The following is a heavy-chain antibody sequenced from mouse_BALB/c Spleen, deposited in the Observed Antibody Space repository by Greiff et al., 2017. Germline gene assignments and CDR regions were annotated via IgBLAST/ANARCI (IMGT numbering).Heavy chain of an antibody. CDR2: ISSGGSYT. V-gene: IGHV5-6-4*01. Sequence: EVQVVESGGGLVKPGGSLKLSCAASGFTFSSYTMSWVRQTPEKRLEWVATISSGGSYTYYPDSVKGRFTISRDNAKNTLYLQMSSLKSEDTAMYYCTRGDYDGYWGQGTTLTVSS. D-gene: IGHD2-4*01. J-gene: IGHJ2*01. CDR3: TRGDYDGY. CDR1: GFTFSSYT.